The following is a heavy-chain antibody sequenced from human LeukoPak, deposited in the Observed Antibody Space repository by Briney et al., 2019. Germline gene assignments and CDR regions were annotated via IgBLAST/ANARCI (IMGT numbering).Heavy chain of an antibody. CDR2: ISGSGGST. Sequence: GGSLRLSCAASGFTFNNYAMSWVRQAPGKGLEWVSAISGSGGSTFHADSVKGRFTISRDNSKNTLYLQMNSLRAEDTAVYYCAKDRQYSYGYPVYFEYWGQGTLVTVSS. CDR3: AKDRQYSYGYPVYFEY. V-gene: IGHV3-23*01. J-gene: IGHJ4*02. D-gene: IGHD5-18*01. CDR1: GFTFNNYA.